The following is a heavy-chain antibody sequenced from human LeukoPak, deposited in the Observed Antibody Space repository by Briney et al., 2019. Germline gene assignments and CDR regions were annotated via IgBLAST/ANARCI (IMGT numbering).Heavy chain of an antibody. CDR3: ARDLPFED. Sequence: ASVKVSCKASGYAFIAYHMHWVRQAPGQGLEWMGRIHPSSGATNYAQRFQGRVTLTRDTSINTAYMELSRLTSDDTAVYYCARDLPFEDWGQGTLVTVSS. CDR1: GYAFIAYH. V-gene: IGHV1-2*06. CDR2: IHPSSGAT. J-gene: IGHJ1*01.